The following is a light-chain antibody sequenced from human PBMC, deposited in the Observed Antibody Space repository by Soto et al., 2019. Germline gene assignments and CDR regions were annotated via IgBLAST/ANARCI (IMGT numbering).Light chain of an antibody. CDR1: QSVSSK. CDR3: QHYTTWLWT. V-gene: IGKV3-15*01. CDR2: GAS. J-gene: IGKJ1*01. Sequence: EIVMTQSPATLSVSPGERATLSCRASQSVSSKLAWYQQKPGQGPRLLIYGASTRATGIPARFSGSGSGTEFTLTISGLQSEDFAVYYCQHYTTWLWTFGLGTKVEIK.